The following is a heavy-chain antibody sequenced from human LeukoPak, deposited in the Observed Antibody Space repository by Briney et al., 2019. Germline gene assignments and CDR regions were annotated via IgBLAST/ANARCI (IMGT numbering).Heavy chain of an antibody. V-gene: IGHV3-30*02. CDR3: ARVGFPYSSDPNNWFDP. CDR1: GFTFSSYG. J-gene: IGHJ5*02. D-gene: IGHD6-19*01. CDR2: IRYDGSNK. Sequence: QTGGSLRLSCAASGFTFSSYGMHWVRQAPGKGLEWVAFIRYDGSNKYYADSVKGRFTISRDNSKNTLYLQMNSLRAEDTAVYYCARVGFPYSSDPNNWFDPWGQGTLVTVSS.